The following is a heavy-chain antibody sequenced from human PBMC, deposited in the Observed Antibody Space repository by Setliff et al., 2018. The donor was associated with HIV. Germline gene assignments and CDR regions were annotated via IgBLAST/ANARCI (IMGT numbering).Heavy chain of an antibody. J-gene: IGHJ2*01. CDR3: ARDHHSGRGGNFPWYSDL. CDR2: ITSYNGNT. CDR1: GYTFSNYG. V-gene: IGHV1-18*01. Sequence: GASVKVSCKASGYTFSNYGITWVRQAPGQGLEWMGWITSYNGNTNYAKKFKGRVTMTTDTSTSIAYMELKSLRSEDTAVYYCARDHHSGRGGNFPWYSDLWGRGTLVTVSS. D-gene: IGHD1-26*01.